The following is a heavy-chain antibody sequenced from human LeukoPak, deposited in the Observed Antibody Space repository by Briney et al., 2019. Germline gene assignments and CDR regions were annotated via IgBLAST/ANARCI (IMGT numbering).Heavy chain of an antibody. J-gene: IGHJ4*02. CDR3: ARGRGVINVNYFDY. CDR1: GYSFTNYW. D-gene: IGHD3-10*01. Sequence: GESLKISCKGSGYSFTNYWIGWVRQMPGKGLEWMGIIYPADSYTRNSPSFQGQVTISADKSISTAYLQWSSLKASDTAMYYCARGRGVINVNYFDYWGQGTLVTVSS. CDR2: IYPADSYT. V-gene: IGHV5-51*01.